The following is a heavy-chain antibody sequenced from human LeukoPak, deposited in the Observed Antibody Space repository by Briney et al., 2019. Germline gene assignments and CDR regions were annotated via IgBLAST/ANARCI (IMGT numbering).Heavy chain of an antibody. CDR3: ARESRFTIFGVVMSYYFDY. V-gene: IGHV4-59*01. Sequence: SETLSHTCTVSGGSISSYYWSWIRQPPGKGLEWIGYIYYSGSTNHNPSLKSRVTISVDTSKNQFSLKLSSVTAADTAVYYCARESRFTIFGVVMSYYFDYWGQGTLVTVSS. CDR1: GGSISSYY. D-gene: IGHD3-3*01. J-gene: IGHJ4*02. CDR2: IYYSGST.